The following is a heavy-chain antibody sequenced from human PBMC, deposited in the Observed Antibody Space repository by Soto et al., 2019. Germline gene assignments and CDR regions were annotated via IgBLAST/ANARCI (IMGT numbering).Heavy chain of an antibody. J-gene: IGHJ4*02. Sequence: SETLSLTCTVSGGSISSSSYYWGWIRQPPGKGLEWIGSIYYSGSTYYNPSLKSRVTISVDTSKNQFSLKLSSVTAADTAVYYCASPSGYDTEFFDYWGQGTLVTVSS. D-gene: IGHD5-12*01. CDR2: IYYSGST. CDR1: GGSISSSSYY. V-gene: IGHV4-39*01. CDR3: ASPSGYDTEFFDY.